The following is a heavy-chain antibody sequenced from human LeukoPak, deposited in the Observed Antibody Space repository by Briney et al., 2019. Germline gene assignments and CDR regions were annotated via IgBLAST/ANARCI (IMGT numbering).Heavy chain of an antibody. Sequence: GRSLRLSCAASGFTFSSYAMHWVRQAPGKGLEWVAVISYDGSNKYYADSVKGRFTISRDNSKNTLYLQMNSLRAEDTAVYYCARESYYFDYWGQGTLVIVSS. D-gene: IGHD5-18*01. CDR3: ARESYYFDY. J-gene: IGHJ4*02. CDR2: ISYDGSNK. V-gene: IGHV3-30*04. CDR1: GFTFSSYA.